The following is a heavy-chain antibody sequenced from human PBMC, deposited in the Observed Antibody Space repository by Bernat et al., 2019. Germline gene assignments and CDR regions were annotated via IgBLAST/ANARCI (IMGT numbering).Heavy chain of an antibody. CDR2: IGSISSTI. V-gene: IGHV3-48*03. CDR1: EFVFSNYE. J-gene: IGHJ6*02. Sequence: EVKLVESGGGLVQPGGSLRLSCAASEFVFSNYEMNWVRQAPGKGLEWVSYIGSISSTIYYADSVKGRFTISRDDAKNSLYLQMNSLRAEDTAVYYCARVRYYFDSNGYYTTAQAPGMDVWGQGTTVTVSS. CDR3: ARVRYYFDSNGYYTTAQAPGMDV. D-gene: IGHD3-22*01.